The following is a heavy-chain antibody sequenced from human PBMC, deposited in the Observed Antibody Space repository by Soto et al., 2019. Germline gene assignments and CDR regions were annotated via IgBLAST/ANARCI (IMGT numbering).Heavy chain of an antibody. J-gene: IGHJ6*02. V-gene: IGHV4-39*01. D-gene: IGHD5-18*01. Sequence: PSETLSLTCSVSADSISSSSYYWGWIRQPPGKGLEWIGSIFYSGSTYYNPSLKSRVTISVDTSKNQFSLKLTSVTAADTAVYYCACISSGRYSYGFYYYGMDVWGQGTTVTVSS. CDR2: IFYSGST. CDR3: ACISSGRYSYGFYYYGMDV. CDR1: ADSISSSSYY.